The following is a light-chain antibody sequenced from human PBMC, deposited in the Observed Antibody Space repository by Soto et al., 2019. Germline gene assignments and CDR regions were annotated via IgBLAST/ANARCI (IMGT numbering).Light chain of an antibody. CDR2: GAS. V-gene: IGKV3-15*01. J-gene: IGKJ1*01. CDR1: QSVNSN. CDR3: QQYNEWPPWT. Sequence: EVVMTQSPATLSLSPGERASLSCRASQSVNSNLAWYQQKPGQAPRLLIYGASTRATGIPVRFSGSGSATEFTLTISSLQSEDFAVYYCQQYNEWPPWTFGQGTKVEIK.